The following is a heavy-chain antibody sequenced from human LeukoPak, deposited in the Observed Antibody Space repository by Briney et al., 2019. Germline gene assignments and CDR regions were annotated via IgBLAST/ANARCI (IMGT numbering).Heavy chain of an antibody. CDR2: ISYDGHNE. Sequence: PGGSLKLSCAASGFTFSGYGMHWVRQAPGKGLEWVAVISYDGHNEYYADSVKGRFTISRDDSKNTVSLQMNSLRVEDTAVYYCAKGIGYGGMDVWGQGTTLIVSS. CDR1: GFTFSGYG. J-gene: IGHJ6*02. D-gene: IGHD5-12*01. V-gene: IGHV3-30*18. CDR3: AKGIGYGGMDV.